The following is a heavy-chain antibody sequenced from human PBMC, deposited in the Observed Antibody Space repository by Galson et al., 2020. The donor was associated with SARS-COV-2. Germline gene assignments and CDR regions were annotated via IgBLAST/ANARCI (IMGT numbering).Heavy chain of an antibody. CDR2: IRSIAYGAPT. CDR3: LTFGGLVAIDY. Sequence: TGGSLRLSCTASGFTFGDYAMSWVRQAPGKGLEWVGFIRSIAYGAPTEYAASVKGRFTISRDDSRSIAYLQMNSLKTDDTAVYYCLTFGGLVAIDYWVQGTLVTVSS. CDR1: GFTFGDYA. D-gene: IGHD3-16*02. J-gene: IGHJ4*02. V-gene: IGHV3-49*04.